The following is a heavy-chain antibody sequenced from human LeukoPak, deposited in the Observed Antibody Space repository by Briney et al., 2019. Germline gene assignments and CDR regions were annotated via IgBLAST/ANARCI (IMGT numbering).Heavy chain of an antibody. CDR2: IYYSGST. Sequence: SETLSLTCTVSGGSISSYYWSWIRQPPGKGLEWIGYIYYSGSTNYNPSLKSRVTISVDTSKNQFSLKLNSVTAADTAVYYCARALITMVRGVMTNYFDYWGQGTLVTVSS. CDR3: ARALITMVRGVMTNYFDY. CDR1: GGSISSYY. J-gene: IGHJ4*02. V-gene: IGHV4-59*01. D-gene: IGHD3-10*01.